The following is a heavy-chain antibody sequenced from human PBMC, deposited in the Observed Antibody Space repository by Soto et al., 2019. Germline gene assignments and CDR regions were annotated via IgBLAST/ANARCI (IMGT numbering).Heavy chain of an antibody. CDR3: TKDYEERSASWPAH. CDR1: GVTLGNSG. Sequence: WCINISRAARGVTLGNSGVDGFCKAPGKGLEWVALISHDGNNKYYVDSVKGRFSISRDNSKHTLYLQMNSLRDEDTAVYYCTKDYEERSASWPAHWGRGTLVTVSS. J-gene: IGHJ4*02. V-gene: IGHV3-30*18. CDR2: ISHDGNNK. D-gene: IGHD2-2*01.